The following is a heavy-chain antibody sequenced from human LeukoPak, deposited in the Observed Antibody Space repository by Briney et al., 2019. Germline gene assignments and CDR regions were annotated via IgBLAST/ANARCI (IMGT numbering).Heavy chain of an antibody. V-gene: IGHV4-61*03. CDR1: GGSVSSGSHF. CDR3: ARVLRTVAVAGTLDY. D-gene: IGHD6-19*01. Sequence: PSETLSLTCTVSGGSVSSGSHFWSWIRQPPGKGLEWIAYIYHSGSTNYNPSLKSRVTMSLDTSKNHFSLKLSSVTAADTAVYYCARVLRTVAVAGTLDYWSQGTLVTVSS. J-gene: IGHJ4*02. CDR2: IYHSGST.